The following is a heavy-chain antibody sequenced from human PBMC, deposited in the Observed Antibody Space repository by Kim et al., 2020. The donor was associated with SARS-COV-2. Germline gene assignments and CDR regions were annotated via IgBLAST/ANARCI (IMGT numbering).Heavy chain of an antibody. V-gene: IGHV3-21*01. CDR3: ARGQYSRGLDY. D-gene: IGHD6-19*01. Sequence: YTDSVKGRFTISIDNAKNSLYLQMNSLRAEDTAVYYCARGQYSRGLDYWGQGTLVTVSS. J-gene: IGHJ4*02.